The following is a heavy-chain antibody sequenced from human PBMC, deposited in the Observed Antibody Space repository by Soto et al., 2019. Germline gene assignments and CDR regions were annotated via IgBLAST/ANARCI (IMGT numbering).Heavy chain of an antibody. D-gene: IGHD2-2*01. V-gene: IGHV3-30*18. Sequence: GGSLRLSCAASGFTFSSSGMHWVRQAPGKGLEWVAVISYDGSNKYYADSVKGRFTISRDNSKNTLYLQMNSLRAEDTAVYYCAKDPVDCSSTSCNYYYYYYMDVWGKGTTVTVSS. CDR1: GFTFSSSG. CDR2: ISYDGSNK. J-gene: IGHJ6*03. CDR3: AKDPVDCSSTSCNYYYYYYMDV.